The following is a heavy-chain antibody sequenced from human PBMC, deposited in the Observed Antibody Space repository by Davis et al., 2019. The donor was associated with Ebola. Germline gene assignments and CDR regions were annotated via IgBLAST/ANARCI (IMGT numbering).Heavy chain of an antibody. CDR2: IYYSWST. CDR3: ARLVSGSYRLDY. Sequence: MPSETLSLTCTVSGGSISSSSYYWGWIRQPPGKGLEWIGSIYYSWSTYYNPSLKSRVTISVDTSKNQFSLKLSSVTAADTAVYYCARLVSGSYRLDYWGQGTLVTVSS. J-gene: IGHJ4*02. CDR1: GGSISSSSYY. D-gene: IGHD1-26*01. V-gene: IGHV4-39*01.